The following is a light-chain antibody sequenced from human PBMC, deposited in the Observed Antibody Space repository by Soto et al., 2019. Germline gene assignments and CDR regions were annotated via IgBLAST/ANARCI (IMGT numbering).Light chain of an antibody. CDR1: SSNIGNNY. J-gene: IGLJ2*01. Sequence: QSVLTQPPSVSAAPGQKVTISCSGSSSNIGNNYVSWYQQLPGAAPKLLIYDSNKRPAGIPDRFSGSKSGTSATLGITGLQTGDEADYYCGTWDSRLNGVVFGGGTKLTVL. V-gene: IGLV1-51*01. CDR2: DSN. CDR3: GTWDSRLNGVV.